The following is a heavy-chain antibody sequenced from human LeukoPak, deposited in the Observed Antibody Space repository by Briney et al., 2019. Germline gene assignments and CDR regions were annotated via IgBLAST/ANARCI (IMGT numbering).Heavy chain of an antibody. D-gene: IGHD1-14*01. CDR1: AYNLGNYW. J-gene: IGHJ4*02. CDR3: ARHVAYKRWYYFDK. Sequence: GESLKISCEGSAYNLGNYWIAWVRQMPGQGLEWMEIVDARDSKTYYSPSFEGQVTISVDKSISTAFLQLNSLKASDTAVYYCARHVAYKRWYYFDKWGQGTLVTVSS. CDR2: VDARDSKT. V-gene: IGHV5-51*01.